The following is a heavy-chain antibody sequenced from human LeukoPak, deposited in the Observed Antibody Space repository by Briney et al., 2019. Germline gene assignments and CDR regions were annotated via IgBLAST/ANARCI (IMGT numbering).Heavy chain of an antibody. J-gene: IGHJ4*02. D-gene: IGHD2-2*02. Sequence: PGGSLRLSCAASGFTFSSYAMSWVRQAPGKGLEWVSAISGSGGSTYYADSVKGRFTISRDNSKNTLYPQMNSLRAEDTAVYYCAKGSLLPDCSSTSCYTDYWGQGTLVTVSS. CDR2: ISGSGGST. V-gene: IGHV3-23*01. CDR3: AKGSLLPDCSSTSCYTDY. CDR1: GFTFSSYA.